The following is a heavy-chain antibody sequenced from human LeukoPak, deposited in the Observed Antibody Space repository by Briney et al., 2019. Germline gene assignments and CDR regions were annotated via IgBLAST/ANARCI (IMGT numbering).Heavy chain of an antibody. V-gene: IGHV3-74*03. Sequence: GGSLRLSCAASGFTFSSYWMHWVRQAPGKGLVWVSRINTDGSSTTYADSVKGRFTISRDNAKNTLYLEMNSLRAEDTAVYYCARDRYCTTTRCSDYWGQGALVTVSS. CDR2: INTDGSST. CDR3: ARDRYCTTTRCSDY. D-gene: IGHD2-2*01. CDR1: GFTFSSYW. J-gene: IGHJ4*02.